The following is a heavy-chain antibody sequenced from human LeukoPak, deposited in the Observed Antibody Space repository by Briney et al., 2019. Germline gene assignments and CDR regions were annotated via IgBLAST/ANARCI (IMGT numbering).Heavy chain of an antibody. D-gene: IGHD6-13*01. V-gene: IGHV3-30*04. J-gene: IGHJ3*02. CDR1: GFTFRSYA. CDR2: ISYDGSNK. Sequence: GGSLRLSCAASGFTFRSYAMHWVRQAPGKGLEWVAVISYDGSNKYYADSVKGRFTISRDNSKNTLYLQMNSLRVEDTAVYYCARTIAAAGTESAFDIWGQGTMVTVSS. CDR3: ARTIAAAGTESAFDI.